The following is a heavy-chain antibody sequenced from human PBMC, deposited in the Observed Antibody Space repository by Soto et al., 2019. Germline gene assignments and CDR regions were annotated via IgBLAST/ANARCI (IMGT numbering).Heavy chain of an antibody. CDR2: ISGSGGTT. V-gene: IGHV3-23*01. CDR3: AKGLGQGYYYYYGLDV. CDR1: GFTFSSYA. D-gene: IGHD1-26*01. Sequence: GGSLRLSCAASGFTFSSYAMSWVRQAPGKGLEWVSGISGSGGTTYYADSVKGRFTISRDNSKNTQYLQMNSLRAEDTALYYCAKGLGQGYYYYYGLDVWGQGTTVTAP. J-gene: IGHJ6*02.